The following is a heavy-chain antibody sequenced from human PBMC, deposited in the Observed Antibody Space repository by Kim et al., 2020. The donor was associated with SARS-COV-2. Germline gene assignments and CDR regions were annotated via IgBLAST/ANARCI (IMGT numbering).Heavy chain of an antibody. CDR2: IKSDGSNK. Sequence: GGSLRLSCAASGFTFSVYGMHWVRQAPGKGLEWVAVIKSDGSNKYYADSVMGRFTISRDNSKNMLFLQMNSLRAEDTAVYYCANFECWGQGTLVTVSS. CDR1: GFTFSVYG. J-gene: IGHJ4*02. V-gene: IGHV3-33*06. CDR3: ANFEC.